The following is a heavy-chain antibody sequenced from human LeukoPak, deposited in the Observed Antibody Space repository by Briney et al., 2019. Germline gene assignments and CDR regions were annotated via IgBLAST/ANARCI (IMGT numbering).Heavy chain of an antibody. CDR3: TKVAGSYRSGTYSYYFDY. CDR1: GFTFNHAW. Sequence: PEGSLRLSCAASGFTFNHAWMSWVRQAPGKGLEWVGRIKSKTDGGTTDYAAPVKGRFTISRDDSKNTLYLQMNSLKTEDTAVYSCTKVAGSYRSGTYSYYFDYWGQGTLVTVSS. V-gene: IGHV3-15*01. CDR2: IKSKTDGGTT. D-gene: IGHD3-10*01. J-gene: IGHJ4*02.